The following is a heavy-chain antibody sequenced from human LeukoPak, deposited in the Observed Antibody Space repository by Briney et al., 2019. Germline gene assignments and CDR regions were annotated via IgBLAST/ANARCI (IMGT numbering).Heavy chain of an antibody. CDR2: IYYSGST. Sequence: SETLSLTCTVSGGSISSSSYYWGWIRQPPGKGLEWIGSIYYSGSTYYNPSLKSRVTISVDTSKNQFSLKLSSVTAADTAVYYCARLGVEMATIWYYYYMDVWGKGTMVTVSS. J-gene: IGHJ6*03. CDR1: GGSISSSSYY. V-gene: IGHV4-39*07. CDR3: ARLGVEMATIWYYYYMDV. D-gene: IGHD5-24*01.